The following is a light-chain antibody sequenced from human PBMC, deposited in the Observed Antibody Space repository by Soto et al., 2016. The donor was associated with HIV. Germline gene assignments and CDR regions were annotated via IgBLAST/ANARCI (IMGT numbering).Light chain of an antibody. V-gene: IGKV1-5*03. CDR3: QQYFSAPPIT. J-gene: IGKJ5*01. CDR1: QSFSSW. CDR2: ATS. Sequence: DIQMTQSPSTLSASIGDRVTITCRASQSFSSWLAWYQQKPGKAPKLLMSATSVLESGVPSRFSGSGSGTEFTLTISSLQPEDFATYYCQQYFSAPPITFGQGTRLEIK.